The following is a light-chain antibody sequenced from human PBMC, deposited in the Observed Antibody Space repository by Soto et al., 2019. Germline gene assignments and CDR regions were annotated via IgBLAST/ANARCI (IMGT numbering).Light chain of an antibody. J-gene: IGKJ2*01. CDR1: QSVSSSY. Sequence: EIVLTQSPGTLSLSPGERATLSCRASQSVSSSYLAWYQQKPGQAPRLLIYGASSRATGIPDRFSGSGSGTDFTLTISRLEPEDFAVYYCQQYSSSPTYTSGQGTKLEIK. CDR3: QQYSSSPTYT. CDR2: GAS. V-gene: IGKV3-20*01.